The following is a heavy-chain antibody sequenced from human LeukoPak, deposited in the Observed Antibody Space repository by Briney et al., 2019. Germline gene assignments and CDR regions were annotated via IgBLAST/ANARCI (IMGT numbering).Heavy chain of an antibody. D-gene: IGHD1-26*01. J-gene: IGHJ5*02. CDR1: GYSFTSYW. CDR3: ARTVGATVWFDP. Sequence: GESLKISCKGSGYSFTSYWISWVRQMPGKGLEWMGRIDPSDSYTNYSPSFQGHVTISADKSISTAYLQWSSPKASDTAMYYCARTVGATVWFDPWGQGTLVTVSS. V-gene: IGHV5-10-1*01. CDR2: IDPSDSYT.